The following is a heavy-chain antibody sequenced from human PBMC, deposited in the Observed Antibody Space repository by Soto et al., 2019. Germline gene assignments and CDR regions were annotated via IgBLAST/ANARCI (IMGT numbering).Heavy chain of an antibody. CDR3: ARSYSSGWYPFDD. J-gene: IGHJ4*02. CDR1: GFTLSSYA. CDR2: ISGSGGST. D-gene: IGHD6-19*01. V-gene: IGHV3-23*01. Sequence: GGSLRLSCAASGFTLSSYAMSWVRQAPGKGLEWVSAISGSGGSTYYADSVKGRFTISRDNSKNTLYLQMNSLRAEDTAVYYCARSYSSGWYPFDDWGQGTLVTVSS.